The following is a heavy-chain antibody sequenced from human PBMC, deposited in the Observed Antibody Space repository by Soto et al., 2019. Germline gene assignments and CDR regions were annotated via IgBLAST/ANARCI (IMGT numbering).Heavy chain of an antibody. CDR3: AKDSGLWFVELLYSRIDAFYI. D-gene: IGHD3-10*01. J-gene: IGHJ3*02. V-gene: IGHV3-43D*03. CDR1: GFTFDDYA. Sequence: GGSLRLSCAASGFTFDDYAMHWVRQAPGKGLEWVSLISWDGGNTYYADSVKGRFTISRDNSKNSLYLQMNSLRAEDTALYYGAKDSGLWFVELLYSRIDAFYIWGQGTMVTVSS. CDR2: ISWDGGNT.